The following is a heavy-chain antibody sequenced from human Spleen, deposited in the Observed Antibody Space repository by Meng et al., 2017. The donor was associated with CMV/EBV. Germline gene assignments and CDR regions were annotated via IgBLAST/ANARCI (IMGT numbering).Heavy chain of an antibody. CDR2: IRYDGSNK. CDR3: AKDLYGARYYYYGMDV. V-gene: IGHV3-30*02. D-gene: IGHD3-10*01. J-gene: IGHJ6*02. Sequence: GGSLRLSCAASGFTFSSYGMHWVRQAPGKGLEWVAFIRYDGSNKYYADSVKGRFTISRDNSKNTLYLQMNSLRAEDTAVYYCAKDLYGARYYYYGMDVWGQGTTVTVSS. CDR1: GFTFSSYG.